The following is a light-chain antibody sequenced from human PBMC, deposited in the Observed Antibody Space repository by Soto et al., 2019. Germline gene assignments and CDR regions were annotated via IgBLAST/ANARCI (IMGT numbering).Light chain of an antibody. Sequence: DVVMTQSPLSLPVTLGQPASISCRSSQSLVYSDGNTYLNWFQQRPGQSPRRLIYKVSNRDSGVPDRVSGSGSGTDFTLKISRVEAEDGGVYYCMQGTHWPPKYTFGQGTKLEIK. CDR1: QSLVYSDGNTY. J-gene: IGKJ2*01. V-gene: IGKV2-30*01. CDR3: MQGTHWPPKYT. CDR2: KVS.